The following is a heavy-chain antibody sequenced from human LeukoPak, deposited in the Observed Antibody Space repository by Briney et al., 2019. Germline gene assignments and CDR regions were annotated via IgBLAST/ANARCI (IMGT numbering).Heavy chain of an antibody. J-gene: IGHJ3*02. CDR1: GYTFTGYY. D-gene: IGHD3-22*01. CDR2: INPNSGGT. CDR3: ARDVKLYYYDISGYYNDAFDI. V-gene: IGHV1-2*06. Sequence: GSVKVSCKASGYTFTGYYMHWVRQAPGQGLELMGRINPNSGGTDYAQKFQGRVTMTRDTSISTAYMELSRLRSDDTAVYYCARDVKLYYYDISGYYNDAFDIWGQGTMVIVSS.